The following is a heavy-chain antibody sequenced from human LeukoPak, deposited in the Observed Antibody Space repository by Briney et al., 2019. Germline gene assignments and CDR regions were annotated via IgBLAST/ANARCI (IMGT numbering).Heavy chain of an antibody. CDR3: ARDQARQWLAYNGFDP. V-gene: IGHV1-69*10. D-gene: IGHD6-19*01. CDR2: IIPILGIA. CDR1: GGTFGSYA. J-gene: IGHJ5*02. Sequence: SVTVSCMPSGGTFGSYAISWVRQAPGRGREGVGRIIPILGIANYAQKFQGRVTITADKSTSTAYMELSRLRSEDTAVYYCARDQARQWLAYNGFDPWGQGTLVTVSS.